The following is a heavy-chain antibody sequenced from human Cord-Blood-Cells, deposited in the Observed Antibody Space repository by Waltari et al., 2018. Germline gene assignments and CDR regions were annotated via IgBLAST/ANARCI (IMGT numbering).Heavy chain of an antibody. Sequence: EVQLVESGGGVVQPGGSLRLSCAASGFTFDDYAMHWVRQAPGKGLGWVSFIRGDGGSTNADSVKGRFTISRDNSKNSLYLQMNSLRTEDTALYYCAKDIGPVAEYFQHWGQGTLVTVSS. D-gene: IGHD6-19*01. J-gene: IGHJ1*01. CDR3: AKDIGPVAEYFQH. CDR2: IRGDGGST. CDR1: GFTFDDYA. V-gene: IGHV3-43*02.